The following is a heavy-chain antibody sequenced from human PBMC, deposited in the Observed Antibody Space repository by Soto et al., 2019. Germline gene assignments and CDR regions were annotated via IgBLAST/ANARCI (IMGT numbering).Heavy chain of an antibody. V-gene: IGHV1-2*02. D-gene: IGHD4-17*01. CDR1: RYTFTGYY. CDR3: ARARGYGDLGY. J-gene: IGHJ4*02. CDR2: INPNSGGT. Sequence: QVQLVQSGAEVKKPGASVKVSCRASRYTFTGYYVHWVRQAPGQGLEWMGWINPNSGGTNYAQKFQGRVTVTRDTSISAAYMELGSLRSDDTAVYYCARARGYGDLGYWGQGTLVTVSS.